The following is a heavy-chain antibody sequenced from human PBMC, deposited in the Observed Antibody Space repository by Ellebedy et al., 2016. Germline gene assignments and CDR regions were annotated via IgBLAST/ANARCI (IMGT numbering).Heavy chain of an antibody. J-gene: IGHJ6*03. V-gene: IGHV1-69*13. CDR2: ILTVFGTA. Sequence: SVKVSCXASGGTFSRYAISWVRQAPGQGLEWMGGILTVFGTANYAQKFQGRVTMTADESTKTAYMELSSLRSEDTAVYYCARALYSYGYGNYLYMDVWGEGTTVTIFS. CDR1: GGTFSRYA. D-gene: IGHD5-18*01. CDR3: ARALYSYGYGNYLYMDV.